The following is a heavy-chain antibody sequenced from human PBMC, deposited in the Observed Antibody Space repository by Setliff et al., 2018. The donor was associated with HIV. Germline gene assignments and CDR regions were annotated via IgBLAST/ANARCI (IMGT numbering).Heavy chain of an antibody. CDR2: MYYSGST. D-gene: IGHD3-22*01. V-gene: IGHV4-39*02. CDR1: GGSISSGSHY. CDR3: ARAVHSPSIYYYVFDY. J-gene: IGHJ4*02. Sequence: SETLSLTCTVSGGSISSGSHYWAWIRQPPGKGLEWIGHMYYSGSTYYNPSLKSRVSISIDTSKNHFSLKLSSVTAADTAVYYCARAVHSPSIYYYVFDYWGQGTLVTVSS.